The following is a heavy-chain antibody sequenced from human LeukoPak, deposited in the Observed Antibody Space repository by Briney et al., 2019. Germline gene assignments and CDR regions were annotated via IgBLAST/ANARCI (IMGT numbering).Heavy chain of an antibody. CDR2: IHYSGST. Sequence: SETLSLTCTVSGGSISSSSYYWGWIRQPPGKGLEWIGSIHYSGSTYYDPSLKSRVTISVDTSKNQFSLKLSSVTAADTAVYYCVSDDYGADYWGQGTLVTVSS. D-gene: IGHD4-17*01. CDR3: VSDDYGADY. V-gene: IGHV4-39*07. CDR1: GGSISSSSYY. J-gene: IGHJ4*02.